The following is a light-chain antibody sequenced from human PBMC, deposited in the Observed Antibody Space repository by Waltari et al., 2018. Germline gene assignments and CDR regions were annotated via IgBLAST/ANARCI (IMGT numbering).Light chain of an antibody. Sequence: DIVMTQYPLSLPVTHGEPASISCRSSQSLLHSNAYNYLDWYLQKPGQSPQLLIYLGSNRASGVPDRFSGSGSGTDFTLKISRVEAEDVGVYYCMQALQTPRTFGQGTKVEIK. CDR1: QSLLHSNAYNY. CDR3: MQALQTPRT. V-gene: IGKV2-28*01. CDR2: LGS. J-gene: IGKJ1*01.